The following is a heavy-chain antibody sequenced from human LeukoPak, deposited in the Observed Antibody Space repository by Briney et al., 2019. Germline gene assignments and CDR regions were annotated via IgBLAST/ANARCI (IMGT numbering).Heavy chain of an antibody. D-gene: IGHD6-13*01. CDR1: GFTFSSYG. J-gene: IGHJ4*02. CDR3: ARGSSSWYKRVFDY. V-gene: IGHV3-30*02. Sequence: GGSLRLSCAASGFTFSSYGMHWVRQAPGKGLEWVAFIRYDGSNKYYADSVKGRFTISRDNSKTTLYLQMNSLRAEDTAVYYCARGSSSWYKRVFDYWGQGTLVTVSS. CDR2: IRYDGSNK.